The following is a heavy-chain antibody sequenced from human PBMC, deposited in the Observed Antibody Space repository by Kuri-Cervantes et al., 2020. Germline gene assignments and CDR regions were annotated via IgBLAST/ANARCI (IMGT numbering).Heavy chain of an antibody. J-gene: IGHJ4*02. CDR3: AREPRGLYYFDY. Sequence: SETLSLTCAVSGGSISSGGYSWSRIRQPPGKGLEWIGYIYHSGSTYYNPSLKSRVTISVDRSKNQFSLKLSSVTAADTAVYYCAREPRGLYYFDYWGQGTLVTVSS. CDR2: IYHSGST. D-gene: IGHD5-12*01. CDR1: GGSISSGGYS. V-gene: IGHV4-30-2*01.